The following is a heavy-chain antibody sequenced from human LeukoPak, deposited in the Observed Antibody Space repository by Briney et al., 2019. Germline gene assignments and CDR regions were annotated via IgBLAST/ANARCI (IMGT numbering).Heavy chain of an antibody. J-gene: IGHJ3*01. CDR1: GFTFSRYG. V-gene: IGHV3-33*01. CDR3: ARDSLTTVTGAFDV. CDR2: IWYDGSNK. Sequence: PGRSLRLSCGASGFTFSRYGMHWVRQAPGKGLEWVAIIWYDGSNKYYADSVKGRFTISRDNSKNTMYLQMNSLRAEDTAVYYCARDSLTTVTGAFDVWGQGTMVTVSS. D-gene: IGHD4-17*01.